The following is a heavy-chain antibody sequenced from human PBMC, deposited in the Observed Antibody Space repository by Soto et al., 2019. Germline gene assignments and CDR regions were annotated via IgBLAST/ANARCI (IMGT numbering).Heavy chain of an antibody. V-gene: IGHV3-74*01. CDR2: VIGHGNGA. CDR1: GFTFSDSW. CDR3: ARVAVATRGIDY. J-gene: IGHJ4*02. Sequence: GGSLRLSCVVSGFTFSDSWMHWVRQPPGKGLVWLPRVIGHGNGANYADSVRGRFTISRDNAKNTVYLQMNSLSDEDTAVYYCARVAVATRGIDYWGQGTLVTVSS. D-gene: IGHD6-19*01.